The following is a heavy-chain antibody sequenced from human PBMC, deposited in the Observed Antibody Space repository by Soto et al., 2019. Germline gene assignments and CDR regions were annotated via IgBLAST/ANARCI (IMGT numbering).Heavy chain of an antibody. V-gene: IGHV1-8*01. Sequence: QVQLVQSGAEVKKPGASVKVSLKTSGYSFTSYDINWVRQATGQGLEWMGWMNPNSGNTGYAQKFQGRVTMTRNTSISTAYMELSSLRSEDTAVYYCARERTGTTSMDVWGQGTTVTVSS. CDR1: GYSFTSYD. D-gene: IGHD1-1*01. J-gene: IGHJ6*02. CDR3: ARERTGTTSMDV. CDR2: MNPNSGNT.